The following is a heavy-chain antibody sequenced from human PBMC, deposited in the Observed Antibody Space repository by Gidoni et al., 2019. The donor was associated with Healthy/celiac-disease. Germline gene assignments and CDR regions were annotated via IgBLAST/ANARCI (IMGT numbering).Heavy chain of an antibody. D-gene: IGHD3-9*01. V-gene: IGHV3-23*04. CDR2: ISGSGGST. J-gene: IGHJ4*02. CDR1: GFTFSSYA. Sequence: EVQLVESGGGLVQPGGSLRLSCAASGFTFSSYAMSWVRQAPGKGLEWVSAISGSGGSTYYADSVKGRFTISRDNSKNTLYLQMNSLRAEDTAVYYCAKDLRYFDWLFPSFDYWGQGTLVTVS. CDR3: AKDLRYFDWLFPSFDY.